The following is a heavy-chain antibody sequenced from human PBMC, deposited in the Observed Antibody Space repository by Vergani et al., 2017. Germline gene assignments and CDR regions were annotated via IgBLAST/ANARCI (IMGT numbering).Heavy chain of an antibody. Sequence: QVKLQQWGAGLLKPSETLSLTCAVYGGSFSDYYWSWIRQPPGKGLEWIGEINHSGRTNYNPSLKSRVTISVDTSNNHFSLRLNSLTAADTAVYYCARRSGIVYDIFSGTQYFFDFWGQGTLVTVSS. CDR3: ARRSGIVYDIFSGTQYFFDF. CDR2: INHSGRT. J-gene: IGHJ4*02. CDR1: GGSFSDYY. D-gene: IGHD3-9*01. V-gene: IGHV4-34*01.